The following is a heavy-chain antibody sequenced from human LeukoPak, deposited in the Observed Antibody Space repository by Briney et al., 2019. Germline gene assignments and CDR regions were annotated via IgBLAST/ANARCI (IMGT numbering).Heavy chain of an antibody. J-gene: IGHJ6*02. Sequence: GGSLRLSCAASGITLSDYWMYWVRQGPGKGLVHVSRIESDGSRTVYADSVKGRFTISRDNAKNTMYLQMNSLRAEDTAVYYCVRGGHKLDIETSRYYYGLDVWGQGTTVTDSS. CDR2: IESDGSRT. V-gene: IGHV3-74*03. D-gene: IGHD2-2*03. CDR3: VRGGHKLDIETSRYYYGLDV. CDR1: GITLSDYW.